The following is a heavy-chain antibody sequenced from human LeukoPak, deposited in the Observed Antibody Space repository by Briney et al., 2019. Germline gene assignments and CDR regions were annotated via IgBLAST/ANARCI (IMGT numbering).Heavy chain of an antibody. V-gene: IGHV4-59*01. CDR3: AGAIRPGIAVAGGGINWFDP. CDR1: RGSISSYY. CDR2: IYYSGST. Sequence: SETLSLTCTVCRGSISSYYWSWIRQPPGKGLEWIGYIYYSGSTNYNPSLKSRVTISVDTSKNQFSLKLSSVTAADTAVYYCAGAIRPGIAVAGGGINWFDPWGQRTLVTLSS. J-gene: IGHJ5*02. D-gene: IGHD6-19*01.